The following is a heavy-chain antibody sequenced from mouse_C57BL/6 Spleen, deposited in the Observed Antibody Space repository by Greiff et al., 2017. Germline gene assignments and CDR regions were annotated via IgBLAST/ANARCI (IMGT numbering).Heavy chain of an antibody. CDR3: ARNFDDDGLLYAMDY. V-gene: IGHV2-9-1*01. CDR2: IWTGGGT. D-gene: IGHD1-2*01. Sequence: VKLMESGPGLVAPSQSLSITCTVSGFSLTSYAISWVRQPPGKGLEWLGVIWTGGGTNYTSALKSRLSISKDNSKSQVFLKMNSLQTDDTARYYCARNFDDDGLLYAMDYWGQGTSVTVSS. CDR1: GFSLTSYA. J-gene: IGHJ4*01.